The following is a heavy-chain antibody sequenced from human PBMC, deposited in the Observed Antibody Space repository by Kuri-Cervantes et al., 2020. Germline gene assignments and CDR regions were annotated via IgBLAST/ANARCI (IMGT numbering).Heavy chain of an antibody. J-gene: IGHJ6*02. Sequence: ASVKVSCKASGYTFTSYDINWVRQATGQGLEWMGWMNPNSGNTGYAQKFQGRVTITRNTSISTAYMELSSLRSEDTAVYYCAREIVEYSSSPGVYYYGMDVWGQGTTVTVSS. D-gene: IGHD6-6*01. CDR1: GYTFTSYD. CDR2: MNPNSGNT. CDR3: AREIVEYSSSPGVYYYGMDV. V-gene: IGHV1-8*01.